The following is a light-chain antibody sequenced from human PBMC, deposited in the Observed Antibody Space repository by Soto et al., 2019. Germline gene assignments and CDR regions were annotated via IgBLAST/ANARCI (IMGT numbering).Light chain of an antibody. CDR2: AAS. CDR1: QSISSY. Sequence: DIQMTQSPSSLSASVGDRVTITCRASQSISSYLNWYQQKPGKAPKLLIYAASSLQSGVPSRFRCSGSGTDLTLAISSLQPEDFATYYCQQSYSTQWTVGQGTKVDIK. V-gene: IGKV1-39*01. J-gene: IGKJ1*01. CDR3: QQSYSTQWT.